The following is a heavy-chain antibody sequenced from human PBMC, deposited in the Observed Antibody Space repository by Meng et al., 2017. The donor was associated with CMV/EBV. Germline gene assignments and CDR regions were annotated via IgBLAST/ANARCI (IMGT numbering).Heavy chain of an antibody. D-gene: IGHD5-24*01. J-gene: IGHJ5*02. CDR3: AKLMGNTRVDH. Sequence: GGSLRLSCAASGSTFSSYAMSWVRQTPGKGLEWVSTIDSSGAYIADSVKGRFTVSRDNFKNTLDLQMNSLRVEDAATYYCAKLMGNTRVDHWGQGTQVTVSS. CDR2: IDSSGA. V-gene: IGHV3-23*05. CDR1: GSTFSSYA.